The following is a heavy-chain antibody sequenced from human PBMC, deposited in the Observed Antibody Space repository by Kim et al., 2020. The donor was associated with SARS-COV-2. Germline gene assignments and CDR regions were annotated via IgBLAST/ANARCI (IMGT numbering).Heavy chain of an antibody. CDR2: IKSKTDGGTT. CDR1: GFTFSNAW. CDR3: TTARFYDYVWGSYRYTDY. Sequence: GGSLTLSCAASGFTFSNAWMSWVRQAPGKGLEWVGRIKSKTDGGTTDYAAPVKGRFTISRDDPKNTLYLQMNSLKTEDTAVYYCTTARFYDYVWGSYRYTDYWGQGTLVTVSS. V-gene: IGHV3-15*01. D-gene: IGHD3-16*02. J-gene: IGHJ4*02.